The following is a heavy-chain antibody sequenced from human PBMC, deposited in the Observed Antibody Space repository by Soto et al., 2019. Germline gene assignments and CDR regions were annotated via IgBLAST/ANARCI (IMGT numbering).Heavy chain of an antibody. V-gene: IGHV1-18*01. CDR3: ARDGGYCGGGSCPTDYYYYGMDV. J-gene: IGHJ6*02. CDR2: ISAYNGNT. Sequence: QVQLVQSGAEVKKPGASVKVSCKASGYTFTSYGISWVRQAPGQGLEWVGWISAYNGNTNYAQKLQGRVTMTTDTSTSTAYMELRSLSSDDTAVYYCARDGGYCGGGSCPTDYYYYGMDVWGQGTTVTVS. CDR1: GYTFTSYG. D-gene: IGHD2-15*01.